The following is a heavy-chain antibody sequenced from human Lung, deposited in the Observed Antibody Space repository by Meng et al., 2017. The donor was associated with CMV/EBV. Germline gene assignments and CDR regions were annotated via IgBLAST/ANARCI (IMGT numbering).Heavy chain of an antibody. CDR2: FVNYVDT. Sequence: HLLQVGPGGKKPGASVRVSCKASGYTFGSYGICWVRQAPGQGLEWMGWFVNYVDTYPAPKFQGRVTMTTDTHTNTAFMELRSLTSDDTAVYYCASGTPGRSYCDYWGQGTLVTVSS. D-gene: IGHD2-15*01. CDR3: ASGTPGRSYCDY. CDR1: GYTFGSYG. V-gene: IGHV1-18*01. J-gene: IGHJ4*02.